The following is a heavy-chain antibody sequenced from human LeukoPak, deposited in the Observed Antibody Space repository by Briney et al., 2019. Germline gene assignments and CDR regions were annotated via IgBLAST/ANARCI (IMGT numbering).Heavy chain of an antibody. V-gene: IGHV3-30*03. CDR1: GFTFSSYG. CDR2: TSSDLNVK. J-gene: IGHJ4*02. D-gene: IGHD3-10*01. Sequence: GGSLRLSWAASGFTFSSYGMHWVRQAPSKGLEWVAVTSSDLNVKLYADSVKGRFTISRDNSRSTLYLQMNSLRPEDTAIYYCAREGYYGSGSPPSLYFDYWGQGTLVTVSS. CDR3: AREGYYGSGSPPSLYFDY.